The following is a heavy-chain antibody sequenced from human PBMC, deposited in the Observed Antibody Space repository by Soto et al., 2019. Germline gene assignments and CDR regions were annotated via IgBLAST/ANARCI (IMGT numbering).Heavy chain of an antibody. CDR1: GGTFSSYA. V-gene: IGHV1-69*13. J-gene: IGHJ4*02. D-gene: IGHD1-26*01. CDR3: ARDSGGATGPPDY. Sequence: SVKVSCKASGGTFSSYAISWVRQAPGQGLEWMGGIIPIFGTANYAQKFQGRVTITADESTSTAYMELSSLRSEDTAVYYCARDSGGATGPPDYWGQGXLVTVYS. CDR2: IIPIFGTA.